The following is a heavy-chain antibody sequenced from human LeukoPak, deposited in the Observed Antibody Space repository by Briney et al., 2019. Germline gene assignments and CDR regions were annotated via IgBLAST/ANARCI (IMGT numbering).Heavy chain of an antibody. CDR3: ARRSGYDTSGSYPIDY. V-gene: IGHV4-39*01. CDR1: SDSLSISSYF. J-gene: IGHJ4*02. D-gene: IGHD3-22*01. Sequence: PSETLSLTSTLSSDSLSISSYFCDWIRQPPGKGLEWIGSIFYIGSTYYNPSLKSRVTISVDTSKNQCYLKLTSVTAQHTTLCRCARRSGYDTSGSYPIDYWGQGTLVTVSS. CDR2: IFYIGST.